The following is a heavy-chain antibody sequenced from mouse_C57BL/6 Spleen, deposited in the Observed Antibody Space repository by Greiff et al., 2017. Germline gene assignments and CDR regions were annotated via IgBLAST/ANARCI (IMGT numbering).Heavy chain of an antibody. V-gene: IGHV14-1*01. J-gene: IGHJ3*01. Sequence: EVQLQQSGAELVRPGASVKLSCTASGFNIKDYYMHWVKQRPEQGLEWIGRIDPEDGDTEYAPKFQGKATMTADTSSNTAFLQLSSLTSEDTAVYYCTTGSYDGPWFAYWGQGTLVTVSA. D-gene: IGHD2-12*01. CDR3: TTGSYDGPWFAY. CDR1: GFNIKDYY. CDR2: IDPEDGDT.